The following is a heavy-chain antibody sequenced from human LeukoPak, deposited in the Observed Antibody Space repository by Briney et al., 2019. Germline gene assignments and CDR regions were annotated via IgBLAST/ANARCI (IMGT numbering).Heavy chain of an antibody. CDR1: GFTFSSYD. Sequence: GGSLRLSCAASGFTFSSYDMNWVCQAPGKGLEWVSYISRSSSIIYYADSVKGRFTISRDNAKNSLYLQMNSLRGEDTAVYYCARDRYDSSHYYHYWGQGTLVTVSA. CDR2: ISRSSSII. D-gene: IGHD3-22*01. V-gene: IGHV3-48*04. CDR3: ARDRYDSSHYYHY. J-gene: IGHJ4*02.